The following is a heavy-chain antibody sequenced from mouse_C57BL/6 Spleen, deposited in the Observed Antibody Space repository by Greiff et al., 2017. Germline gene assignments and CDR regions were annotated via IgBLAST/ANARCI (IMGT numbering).Heavy chain of an antibody. V-gene: IGHV5-12*01. CDR1: GFTFSDYY. D-gene: IGHD2-3*01. J-gene: IGHJ4*01. CDR3: ARSNDGYPLGAMDY. CDR2: ISNGGGST. Sequence: EVQLVESGGGLVQPGGSLKLSCAASGFTFSDYYMYWVRQTPEKRLEWVAYISNGGGSTYYPDTVKGRFTISRDNAKNTLYLQMSRLKSEDTAMYYCARSNDGYPLGAMDYWGQGTSVTVSS.